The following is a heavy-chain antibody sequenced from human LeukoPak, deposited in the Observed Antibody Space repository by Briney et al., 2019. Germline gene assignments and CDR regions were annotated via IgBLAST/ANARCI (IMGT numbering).Heavy chain of an antibody. CDR3: AKDTGDYYDSSGYYTPPFDY. J-gene: IGHJ4*02. Sequence: GGSLRLSCAASGFTFSSYGMRWVRQAPGKGLEWVAVISYDGSNKYYADSVKGRFTISRDNSKNTLYLQMNSLRAEDTAVYYCAKDTGDYYDSSGYYTPPFDYWGQGTLVTVSS. D-gene: IGHD3-22*01. CDR1: GFTFSSYG. CDR2: ISYDGSNK. V-gene: IGHV3-30*18.